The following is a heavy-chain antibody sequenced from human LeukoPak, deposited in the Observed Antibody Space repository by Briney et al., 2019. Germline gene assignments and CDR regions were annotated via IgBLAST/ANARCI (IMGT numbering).Heavy chain of an antibody. CDR3: ARVGYSSGWANFDS. Sequence: GGSLRLSCAASGFIFSGYGMHWVRQAPGKGLEWVAVIWYDGSNKYHADSVKGRFTISRDNSENTLYLQMNSLRAEDTAVYYCARVGYSSGWANFDSWGQGTLVIVSS. D-gene: IGHD6-19*01. CDR1: GFIFSGYG. V-gene: IGHV3-33*01. CDR2: IWYDGSNK. J-gene: IGHJ4*02.